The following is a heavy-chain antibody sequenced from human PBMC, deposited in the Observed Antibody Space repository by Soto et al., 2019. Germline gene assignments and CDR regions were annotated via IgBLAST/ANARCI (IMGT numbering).Heavy chain of an antibody. CDR2: FDPEDGET. D-gene: IGHD3-3*01. V-gene: IGHV1-24*01. J-gene: IGHJ6*02. CDR3: ATERCYDFWSGYYNCGMDV. CDR1: GYSLTELS. Sequence: GASVKVSCKVSGYSLTELSMHWVRQAPGKGLEWMGGFDPEDGETIYAQKFQGRVTMTEDTSTDTAYMELSSLESEDTAVYYWATERCYDFWSGYYNCGMDVWGQGTTVTVSS.